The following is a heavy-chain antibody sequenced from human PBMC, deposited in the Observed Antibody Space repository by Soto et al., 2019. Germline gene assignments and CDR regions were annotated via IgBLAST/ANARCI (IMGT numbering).Heavy chain of an antibody. V-gene: IGHV4-39*01. Sequence: QLQLQESGPGLVKPSETLSLTCTVSGGSISSSSYYWGWIRQPPGKGLEWIGSIYYSGSTYYNPSLKSRVTISVDTSKNQFSLKLSSVTAADTAVYYCACHRGRWLQLNWFDPWGQGTLVTVSS. CDR1: GGSISSSSYY. CDR3: ACHRGRWLQLNWFDP. D-gene: IGHD5-12*01. J-gene: IGHJ5*02. CDR2: IYYSGST.